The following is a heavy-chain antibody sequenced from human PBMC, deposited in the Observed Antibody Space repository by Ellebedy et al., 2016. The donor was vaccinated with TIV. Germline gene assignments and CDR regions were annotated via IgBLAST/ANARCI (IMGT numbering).Heavy chain of an antibody. CDR2: IKWNGGNT. CDR3: AKADFWSGYYLTAFDY. CDR1: GFVFEDYS. V-gene: IGHV3-20*04. D-gene: IGHD3-3*01. J-gene: IGHJ4*02. Sequence: GESLKISCTASGFVFEDYSMSWVRQGPGKGLEWVSAIKWNGGNTDYIDSVKGRFTISRDSAKNSLYLQMNSLRAEDTALYYCAKADFWSGYYLTAFDYWGQGTLVTVSS.